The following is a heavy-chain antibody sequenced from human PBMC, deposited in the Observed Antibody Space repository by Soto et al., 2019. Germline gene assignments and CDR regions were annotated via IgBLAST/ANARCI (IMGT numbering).Heavy chain of an antibody. D-gene: IGHD6-19*01. V-gene: IGHV3-30*18. CDR2: IAYDGSHK. CDR1: GFTFSSHG. J-gene: IGHJ4*02. CDR3: AKDRGSSGWYDY. Sequence: QVQLVESGGGVVQPGRSLRLSCAGSGFTFSSHGMHWVRQAPGKGRAWVAVIAYDGSHKYYADSVKDRFTISRDNSKNTLYLQMNRLRAEYTAVYYCAKDRGSSGWYDYWGQGNLVTVSS.